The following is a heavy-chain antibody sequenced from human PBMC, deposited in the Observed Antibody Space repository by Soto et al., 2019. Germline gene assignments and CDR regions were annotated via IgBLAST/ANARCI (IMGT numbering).Heavy chain of an antibody. J-gene: IGHJ6*02. Sequence: QVQLQESGPGLVKPSQTLSITCPVSGGSISSGDYHWSWIRQLPGMGLEWIGYIYYSGTPYYNPALKSAVTMAVDTSNNQFSRKLSSVTAAETAVYYCARGDYCDLSKNVGMEVWGQETTVAVSS. CDR3: ARGDYCDLSKNVGMEV. V-gene: IGHV4-31*01. CDR2: IYYSGTP. D-gene: IGHD2-21*01. CDR1: GGSISSGDYH.